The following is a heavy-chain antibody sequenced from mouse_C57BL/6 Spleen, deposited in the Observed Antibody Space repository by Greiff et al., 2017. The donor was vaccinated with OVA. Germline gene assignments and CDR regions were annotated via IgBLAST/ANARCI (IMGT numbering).Heavy chain of an antibody. J-gene: IGHJ4*01. Sequence: QVQLQQSGAELVKPGASVKISCKASGYAFSSYWMNWVKQRPGKGLEWIGQIYPGDGDTNYNGKFKGKATLTADKSSSTAYMQLSSLTSEDSAVYFCARALRKDYAMDYWGQGTSVTVSS. V-gene: IGHV1-80*01. CDR3: ARALRKDYAMDY. CDR2: IYPGDGDT. CDR1: GYAFSSYW. D-gene: IGHD1-1*01.